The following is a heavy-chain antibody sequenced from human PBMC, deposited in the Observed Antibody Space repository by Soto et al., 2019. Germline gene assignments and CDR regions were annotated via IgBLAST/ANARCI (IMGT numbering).Heavy chain of an antibody. CDR3: ARGIAALHFDL. J-gene: IGHJ2*01. CDR1: GYTFTSYA. V-gene: IGHV1-3*01. D-gene: IGHD6-6*01. Sequence: ASVKVSCKASGYTFTSYAMHWVRQAPGQRLEWMGWINAGNGNTEYSQKFQGRVTITRDTSASTAYMELSSLRSEDTAVYYCARGIAALHFDLWGRGTLVTVSS. CDR2: INAGNGNT.